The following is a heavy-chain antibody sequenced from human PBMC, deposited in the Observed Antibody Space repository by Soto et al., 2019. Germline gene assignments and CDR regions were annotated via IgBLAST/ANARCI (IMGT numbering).Heavy chain of an antibody. CDR2: IIPIFGTA. D-gene: IGHD6-19*01. CDR1: GGTFSSYA. CDR3: ARDMIDPVAGTIDYFDY. V-gene: IGHV1-69*01. Sequence: QVQLVQSGAEVKKPGSSVKVSCKASGGTFSSYAISWVRQAPGQGLEWMGGIIPIFGTANYAQKFQGRVTITADEYTSTAYMELSSLRSEDTAVYYCARDMIDPVAGTIDYFDYWGQGTLVTVSS. J-gene: IGHJ4*02.